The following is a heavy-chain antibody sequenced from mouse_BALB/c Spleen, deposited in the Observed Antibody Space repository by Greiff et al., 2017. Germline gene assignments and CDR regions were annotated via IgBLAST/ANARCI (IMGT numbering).Heavy chain of an antibody. Sequence: DVKLQESGPGLVKPSQSLSLTCTVTGYSITSDYAWNWIRQFPGNKLEWMGYISYSGSTSYNPSLKSRISITRDTSKNQFFLQLNSVTTEDTATYYCARHYGSSYWYFDVWGAGTTVTVSS. CDR1: GYSITSDYA. D-gene: IGHD1-1*01. CDR2: ISYSGST. CDR3: ARHYGSSYWYFDV. V-gene: IGHV3-2*02. J-gene: IGHJ1*01.